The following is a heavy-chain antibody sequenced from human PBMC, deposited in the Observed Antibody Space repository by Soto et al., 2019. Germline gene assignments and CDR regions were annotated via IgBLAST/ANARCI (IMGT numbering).Heavy chain of an antibody. Sequence: GASVKFSCKASGGTFSSYAISWVRQAPGQGLEWMGGIIPIFGTANYAQKFQGRVTITADKSTSTAYMELSSLRSEDTAVYYCAREYYDSSGSLDAFDIWGQGTMVTVSS. CDR2: IIPIFGTA. D-gene: IGHD3-22*01. CDR3: AREYYDSSGSLDAFDI. V-gene: IGHV1-69*06. J-gene: IGHJ3*02. CDR1: GGTFSSYA.